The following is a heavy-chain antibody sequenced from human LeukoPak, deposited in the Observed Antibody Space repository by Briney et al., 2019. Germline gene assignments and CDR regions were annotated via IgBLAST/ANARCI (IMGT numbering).Heavy chain of an antibody. CDR2: ISSYNGNT. J-gene: IGHJ4*02. D-gene: IGHD6-19*01. Sequence: ASVKVSCKASGYTFTSYGINWVRRAPGQGLEWMGWISSYNGNTNYAQNLQGRVTVTTDTSTSTAYMELRSLRSDDTAVYYCARGARGYSSGYDPFDYWGQGTLVTVSS. V-gene: IGHV1-18*01. CDR3: ARGARGYSSGYDPFDY. CDR1: GYTFTSYG.